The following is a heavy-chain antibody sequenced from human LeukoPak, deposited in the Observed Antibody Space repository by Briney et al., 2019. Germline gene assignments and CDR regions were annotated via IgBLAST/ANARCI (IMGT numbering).Heavy chain of an antibody. CDR3: AKDRVKGNSGYDFFDY. Sequence: GWSLRLSCAASGFTFTTYAMNWVRQAPGKGLEWVPAISGSGGSTYYADSVKGRFTISRDNSKNTLYLQMNSLRAEDTAVYYCAKDRVKGNSGYDFFDYWGQGTLVTVSS. J-gene: IGHJ4*02. CDR1: GFTFTTYA. D-gene: IGHD5-12*01. CDR2: ISGSGGST. V-gene: IGHV3-23*01.